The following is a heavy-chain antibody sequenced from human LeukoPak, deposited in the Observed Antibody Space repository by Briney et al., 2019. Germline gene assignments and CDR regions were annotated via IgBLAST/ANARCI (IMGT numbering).Heavy chain of an antibody. D-gene: IGHD4-11*01. V-gene: IGHV3-21*01. J-gene: IGHJ6*03. CDR1: GFTFSHYS. Sequence: GSLRLSCAASGFTFSHYSIDWVRQAPGKGLERVASITSSSSHIYYADSVKGRFTISRDNAKNSLYLQMNSLRAEDTAIYYCARVMMGATVTTFHYYCMDVWGVGTTVTVSS. CDR2: ITSSSSHI. CDR3: ARVMMGATVTTFHYYCMDV.